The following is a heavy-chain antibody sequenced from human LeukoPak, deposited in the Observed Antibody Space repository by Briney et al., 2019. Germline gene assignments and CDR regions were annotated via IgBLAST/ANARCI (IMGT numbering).Heavy chain of an antibody. D-gene: IGHD3-10*01. CDR1: GGSISTYY. J-gene: IGHJ5*02. V-gene: IGHV4-59*01. CDR2: IYYTEST. Sequence: SETLSLTCTLSGGSISTYYWSWVRQPPGKGLEWIGYIYYTESTDYNPSLKSRVTMSVDTSKNQFSLKLSSVTAADTAVYSCARGSVRGEFDPWGQGTLVTVSS. CDR3: ARGSVRGEFDP.